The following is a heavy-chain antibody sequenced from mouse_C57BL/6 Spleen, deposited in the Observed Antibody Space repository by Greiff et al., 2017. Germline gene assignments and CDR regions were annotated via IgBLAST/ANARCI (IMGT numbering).Heavy chain of an antibody. CDR3: ARGNYDDWYFDV. Sequence: VQLQQSGAELVKPGASVKLSCTASGFNIKDYYMHWVKQRTEQGLAWIGRIDPEDGDTKYAPKFQGKATITADTSSNTAYLQLSSLTSEDTAVYYCARGNYDDWYFDVWGTGTTVTVSS. CDR2: IDPEDGDT. V-gene: IGHV14-2*01. J-gene: IGHJ1*03. CDR1: GFNIKDYY. D-gene: IGHD2-1*01.